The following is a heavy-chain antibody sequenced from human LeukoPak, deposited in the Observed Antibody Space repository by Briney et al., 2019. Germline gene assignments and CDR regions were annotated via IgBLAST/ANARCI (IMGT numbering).Heavy chain of an antibody. D-gene: IGHD3-10*01. Sequence: SETLSLTCAVYGGSFTTYYGTWIRQPPGKGLEWIGEINLRGTTNYNPSLKSRVTISLDTSKNQFSLKLTSVTAADTAVYYCARARKDYYGSGSAPRRFHYYYYMDVWGKGTTVTVSS. CDR1: GGSFTTYY. V-gene: IGHV4-34*01. CDR2: INLRGTT. J-gene: IGHJ6*03. CDR3: ARARKDYYGSGSAPRRFHYYYYMDV.